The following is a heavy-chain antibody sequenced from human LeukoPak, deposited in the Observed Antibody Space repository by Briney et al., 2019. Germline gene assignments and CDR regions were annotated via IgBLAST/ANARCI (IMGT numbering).Heavy chain of an antibody. J-gene: IGHJ4*02. CDR1: GFTVSSNY. D-gene: IGHD2-15*01. CDR3: ARECLTGCSGDDFDY. Sequence: GGSLRLSCAASGFTVSSNYMSWVRQAPGKGLEWVSVIYSGGSTYYADSVKGRFTISRDNSKNTLYLQMNSLRAEDTAVYYCARECLTGCSGDDFDYWGQGTLVTVSS. V-gene: IGHV3-66*01. CDR2: IYSGGST.